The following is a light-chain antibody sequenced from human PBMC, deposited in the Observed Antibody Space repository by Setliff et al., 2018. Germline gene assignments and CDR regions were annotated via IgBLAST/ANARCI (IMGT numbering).Light chain of an antibody. CDR2: DVS. CDR1: SSDIGDSNY. Sequence: QSVLAQPASVSGSPGQSITISCTGASSDIGDSNYVSWYQQHPGKAPKLIIYDVSDRPSGVSHRFSGSKSGNTASLTISGLLAEDEADYYCSSYTTSSTGVFGTGTKGTL. V-gene: IGLV2-14*01. CDR3: SSYTTSSTGV. J-gene: IGLJ1*01.